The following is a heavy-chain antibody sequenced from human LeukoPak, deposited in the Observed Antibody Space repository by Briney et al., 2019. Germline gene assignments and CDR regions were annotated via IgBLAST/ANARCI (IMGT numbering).Heavy chain of an antibody. V-gene: IGHV3-30-3*01. CDR3: AREPETTEGDAFDI. CDR2: ISYDGSNK. Sequence: GGSLRLSCAASGFTFSSYAMHWVRQAPGKGLEWVAVISYDGSNKYYADSVKGRFTISRDNSKNTLYLQMNSLRAEDTAVYYCAREPETTEGDAFDIWGQGTMVTVPS. J-gene: IGHJ3*02. CDR1: GFTFSSYA. D-gene: IGHD4-17*01.